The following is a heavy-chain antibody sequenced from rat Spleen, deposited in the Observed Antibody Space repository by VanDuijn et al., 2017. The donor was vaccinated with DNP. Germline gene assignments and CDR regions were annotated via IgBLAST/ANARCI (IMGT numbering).Heavy chain of an antibody. J-gene: IGHJ3*01. CDR1: GFSLASYT. Sequence: QVQLKESGPGLVQPSQTLSLTCTVSGFSLASYTVSWVRQPPGKGLEWIAAISNSGITYYNSALKSRLSISRDTSKNQVFLKMNSLQTEDTGTYYCTRDGIAAISFAYWGQGTLVTVSS. V-gene: IGHV2-6*01. CDR2: ISNSGIT. CDR3: TRDGIAAISFAY. D-gene: IGHD1-2*01.